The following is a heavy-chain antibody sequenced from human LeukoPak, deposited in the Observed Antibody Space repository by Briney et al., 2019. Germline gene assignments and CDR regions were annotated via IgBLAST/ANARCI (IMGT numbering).Heavy chain of an antibody. V-gene: IGHV3-23*01. J-gene: IGHJ4*02. CDR1: GFTFGSYW. D-gene: IGHD6-13*01. CDR3: AKAMYSSSWYFDY. CDR2: ISGSGGST. Sequence: GGSLRLSCAGSGFTFGSYWMTWVRQAPGKGLEWVSAISGSGGSTYYADSVKGRFTISRDNSKNTLYLQMNSLRAEDTAVYYCAKAMYSSSWYFDYWGQGTLVTVSS.